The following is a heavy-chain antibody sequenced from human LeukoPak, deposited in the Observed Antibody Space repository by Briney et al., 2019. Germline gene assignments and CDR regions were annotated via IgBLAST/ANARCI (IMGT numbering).Heavy chain of an antibody. CDR2: IRSKAYGGTT. Sequence: GGSLRLSCIASRFTFGDYAMSWVRQAPGKGLEWVGFIRSKAYGGTTEYAASVKSRFSISRDDSKSIAYLQMNSLRTEDTAVFYCTRDCSGGSCWGDAFDIWGQGTMVTVSS. V-gene: IGHV3-49*04. CDR1: RFTFGDYA. CDR3: TRDCSGGSCWGDAFDI. J-gene: IGHJ3*02. D-gene: IGHD2-15*01.